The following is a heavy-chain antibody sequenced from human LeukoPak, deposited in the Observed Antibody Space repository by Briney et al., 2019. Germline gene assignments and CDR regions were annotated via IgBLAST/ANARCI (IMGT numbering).Heavy chain of an antibody. CDR1: GGPISSGSYY. CDR2: IYYSGST. CDR3: ARDSPYYYGSGSATYYMDV. V-gene: IGHV4-61*01. D-gene: IGHD3-10*01. Sequence: SETLSLTCTVSGGPISSGSYYWSWIRQPPGKGLEWIGYIYYSGSTNYNPSLKSRVTISVDTSKNQFSLKLSSVTAADTAVYYCARDSPYYYGSGSATYYMDVWGKGTTVTISS. J-gene: IGHJ6*03.